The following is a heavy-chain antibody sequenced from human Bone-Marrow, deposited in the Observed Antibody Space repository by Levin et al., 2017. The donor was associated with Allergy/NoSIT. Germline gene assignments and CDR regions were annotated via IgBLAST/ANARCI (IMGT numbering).Heavy chain of an antibody. J-gene: IGHJ4*02. V-gene: IGHV3-7*01. D-gene: IGHD6-6*01. Sequence: PGGSLRLSCAASGFTFSRSWMSWVRQAPGKGLEWVANINQDGGEKYYVDSVKGRITISRDNAKNSLFLQMNSLGAEDTAVYYCARVRIDHSTSGVDYWGQGTLVTVSS. CDR3: ARVRIDHSTSGVDY. CDR2: INQDGGEK. CDR1: GFTFSRSW.